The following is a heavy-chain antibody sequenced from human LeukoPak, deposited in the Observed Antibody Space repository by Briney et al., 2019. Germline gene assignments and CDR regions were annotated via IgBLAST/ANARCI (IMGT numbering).Heavy chain of an antibody. V-gene: IGHV3-66*01. D-gene: IGHD3-16*01. CDR1: GFTVISNY. Sequence: GGSLRLSCAASGFTVISNYMSWVRQAPGKGLEWVSVIYSDGGTSYAASVKGSCTTFRDTSKNTLYLQMNILRAEDTAVYYCARDHTYYDYVWDYWGQGTLVTVSS. CDR3: ARDHTYYDYVWDY. J-gene: IGHJ4*02. CDR2: IYSDGGT.